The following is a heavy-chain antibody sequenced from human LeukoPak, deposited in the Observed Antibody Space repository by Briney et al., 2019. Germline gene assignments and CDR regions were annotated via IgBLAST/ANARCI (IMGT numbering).Heavy chain of an antibody. D-gene: IGHD3-22*01. Sequence: ASVKVSCKTSGYTFTGYYMHWVRQAPGQGLEWMGWINPNSGGTNYPLKFQGRATMTRDTSISTAYMELSRLTSDDTAVYYCVPSNDYYYYFDYWGQGTLVTVSS. J-gene: IGHJ4*02. V-gene: IGHV1-2*02. CDR2: INPNSGGT. CDR3: VPSNDYYYYFDY. CDR1: GYTFTGYY.